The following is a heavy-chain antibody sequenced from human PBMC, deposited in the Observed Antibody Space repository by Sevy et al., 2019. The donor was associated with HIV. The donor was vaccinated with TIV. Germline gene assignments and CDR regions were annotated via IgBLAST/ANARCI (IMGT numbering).Heavy chain of an antibody. Sequence: GGSLRLSCAASGFTFSSYAMGWVRQAPGKGLEWVSAISGSGGSTYYADSVKGRFTISRDNSKNTLYLQMNSLRAEDTAVYYCAKENYDSSGYYYGMDVWGQGTTVTVSS. CDR3: AKENYDSSGYYYGMDV. V-gene: IGHV3-23*01. CDR1: GFTFSSYA. J-gene: IGHJ6*02. CDR2: ISGSGGST. D-gene: IGHD3-22*01.